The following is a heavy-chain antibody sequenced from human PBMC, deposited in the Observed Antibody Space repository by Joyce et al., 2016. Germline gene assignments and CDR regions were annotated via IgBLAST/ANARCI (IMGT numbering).Heavy chain of an antibody. CDR2: IYYTGSA. D-gene: IGHD2-15*01. Sequence: QVQLQESGPGLVKPSQTLSLTCTVSGDSINNGGYYWSWVRQHPETGLGWIAYIYYTGSAYYSPSLRSRLTISLDTSKNQFSLKLTSVTAADTAIYYCARDRKGYGMFDFWGQGILVTVSS. V-gene: IGHV4-31*03. J-gene: IGHJ4*02. CDR3: ARDRKGYGMFDF. CDR1: GDSINNGGYY.